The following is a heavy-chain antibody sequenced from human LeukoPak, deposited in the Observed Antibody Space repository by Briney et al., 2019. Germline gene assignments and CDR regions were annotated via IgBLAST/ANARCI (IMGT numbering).Heavy chain of an antibody. Sequence: GGSLRLSCAASGFTFSSYWMSWVRQAPGKGLEWVANIKQDGIEKHYVDSVKGRFTISRDNAKNSLYLQVTSLRVEDTAVFYCARYNYGSGTSFDPWGQGTLVTVSS. V-gene: IGHV3-7*01. CDR1: GFTFSSYW. J-gene: IGHJ5*02. CDR2: IKQDGIEK. D-gene: IGHD3-10*01. CDR3: ARYNYGSGTSFDP.